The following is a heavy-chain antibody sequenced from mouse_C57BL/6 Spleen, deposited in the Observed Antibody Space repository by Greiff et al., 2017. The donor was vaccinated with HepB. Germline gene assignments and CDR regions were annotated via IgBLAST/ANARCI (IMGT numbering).Heavy chain of an antibody. V-gene: IGHV5-17*01. CDR3: ARENGYATLDY. J-gene: IGHJ2*01. CDR1: GFTFSDSG. Sequence: EVMLVESGGGLVKPGGSLKLSCAASGFTFSDSGLPWVRQAPETGLEWVAYISSGSSTLYYAYTLKGRCTISRENAKNTLFLQMTSLRSEDTAMNYCARENGYATLDYWGQGTTLTVSS. D-gene: IGHD2-2*01. CDR2: ISSGSSTL.